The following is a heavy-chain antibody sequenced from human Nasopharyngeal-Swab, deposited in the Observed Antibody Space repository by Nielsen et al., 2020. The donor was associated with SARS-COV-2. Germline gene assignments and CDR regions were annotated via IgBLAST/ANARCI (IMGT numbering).Heavy chain of an antibody. D-gene: IGHD6-6*01. CDR3: ARDPVAARTPHYYYGMDV. Sequence: GGSLRLSCAASGFTFSSYGMHWVRQAPGKGLEWVAVISYDGSNKYYADSVKGRFTISRDNSKNTLYLQMNSLRAEDTAVYYCARDPVAARTPHYYYGMDVWGQGTTVTVSS. V-gene: IGHV3-30*03. J-gene: IGHJ6*02. CDR1: GFTFSSYG. CDR2: ISYDGSNK.